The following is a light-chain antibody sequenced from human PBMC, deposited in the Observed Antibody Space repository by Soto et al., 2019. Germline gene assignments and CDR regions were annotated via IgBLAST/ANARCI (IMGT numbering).Light chain of an antibody. CDR3: SSHSSSSAYYV. Sequence: QSALTQPASVSGSPGQSITISCTGTSSDIGYYDYVSWYQHHSGKAPKLIIYEVNSRPSGVSNRFSGSKSVNTASLTISGLQAEDEDDYFCSSHSSSSAYYVFGTGTKLTVL. J-gene: IGLJ1*01. CDR1: SSDIGYYDY. CDR2: EVN. V-gene: IGLV2-14*01.